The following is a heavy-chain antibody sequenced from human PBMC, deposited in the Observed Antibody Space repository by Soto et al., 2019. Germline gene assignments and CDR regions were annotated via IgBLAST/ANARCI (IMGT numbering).Heavy chain of an antibody. V-gene: IGHV6-1*01. CDR3: ARTEASPSNWYFDL. CDR1: GEIVSSTRAA. Sequence: PSQTLSLTCAISGEIVSSTRAAWNWIRQSPSRGLEWLGRTYYKSKWCNDYAVSVKSRITINPDTSKNQFSLQLNSVTPEDTAVYYCARTEASPSNWYFDLWGRGALVTVSS. CDR2: TYYKSKWCN. J-gene: IGHJ2*01.